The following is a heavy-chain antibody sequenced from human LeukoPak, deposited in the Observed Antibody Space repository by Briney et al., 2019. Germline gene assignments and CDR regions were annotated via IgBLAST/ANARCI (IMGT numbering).Heavy chain of an antibody. J-gene: IGHJ4*02. CDR3: AKDGVATITFDY. CDR1: GFTFSNYA. V-gene: IGHV3-23*01. D-gene: IGHD5-12*01. CDR2: ISGSGGAT. Sequence: PGGSLRLSCAASGFTFSNYAMSWVRPAPGKGLEWVSVISGSGGATYYADSVKGRFTISRDNSKNTLYLQMNSLRAEDTAVYYCAKDGVATITFDYWGQGTLVTVSS.